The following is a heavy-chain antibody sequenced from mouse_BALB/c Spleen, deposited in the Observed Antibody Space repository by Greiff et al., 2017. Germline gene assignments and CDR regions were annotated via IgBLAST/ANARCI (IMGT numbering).Heavy chain of an antibody. Sequence: EVKVVESGGDLVKPGGSLKLSCAASGFTFSSYGMSWVRQTPDKRLEWVATISSGGSYTYYPDSVKGRFTISRDNAKNTLYLQMSSLKSEDTAMYYCARGDYYGSRDWGQGTLVTVSA. D-gene: IGHD1-1*01. V-gene: IGHV5-6*01. J-gene: IGHJ3*01. CDR3: ARGDYYGSRD. CDR2: ISSGGSYT. CDR1: GFTFSSYG.